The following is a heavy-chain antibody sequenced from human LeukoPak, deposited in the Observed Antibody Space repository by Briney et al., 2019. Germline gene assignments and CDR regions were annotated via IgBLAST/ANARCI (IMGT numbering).Heavy chain of an antibody. Sequence: GGSLRLSCVASGFTFRSYWMSWVRQAPGKGLEWVATIKQEGSEKYYVDAVKGRFTTSRDIAQNSLYLQMNSLRAEDTAVYFCARDAGYDFWTGYYDFWGQGTLVTVSS. J-gene: IGHJ4*02. CDR2: IKQEGSEK. CDR1: GFTFRSYW. V-gene: IGHV3-7*05. D-gene: IGHD3-3*01. CDR3: ARDAGYDFWTGYYDF.